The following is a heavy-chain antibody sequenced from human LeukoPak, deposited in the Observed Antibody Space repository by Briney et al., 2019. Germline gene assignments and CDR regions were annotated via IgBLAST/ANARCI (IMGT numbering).Heavy chain of an antibody. D-gene: IGHD1-7*01. Sequence: SETLSLTCTVSGGSISSSGYYWGWVRQPPGKGREWIGSIDYSGSTFYNPSLKGRVPISADTSKKQYSLNVNSVTAADTAVYYCVRNGGNFDFDYWGQGTLVTVSS. CDR3: VRNGGNFDFDY. CDR1: GGSISSSGYY. J-gene: IGHJ4*02. V-gene: IGHV4-39*07. CDR2: IDYSGST.